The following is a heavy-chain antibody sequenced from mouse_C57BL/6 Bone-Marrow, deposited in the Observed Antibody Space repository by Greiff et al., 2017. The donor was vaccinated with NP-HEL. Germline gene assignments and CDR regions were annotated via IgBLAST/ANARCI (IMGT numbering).Heavy chain of an antibody. D-gene: IGHD1-1*01. CDR1: GYTFTDYY. V-gene: IGHV1-19*01. CDR2: INPYDGGT. CDR3: GYYYGSSYYFDY. J-gene: IGHJ2*01. Sequence: VQLQQSGPVLVKPGASVKMSCKASGYTFTDYYMNWVKQSHGKSLEWIGVINPYDGGTSYNQKFKGKATLTVDKSSSTAYMELDSLTSEDSAVYYCGYYYGSSYYFDYWGQGTTLTVSS.